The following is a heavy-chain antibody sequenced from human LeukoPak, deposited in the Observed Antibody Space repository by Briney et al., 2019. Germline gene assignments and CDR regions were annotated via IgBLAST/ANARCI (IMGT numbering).Heavy chain of an antibody. J-gene: IGHJ4*02. V-gene: IGHV1-2*02. Sequence: ASVTVSFMSSGYTFTDYYMHGVRQAPGQGLAWMGCINPNSGGTNYAQKFQGRVTMTRDTSISTAYMELSRLRSDDTAVYYCAREWQQLVNDYWGQGTLVTVSS. CDR3: AREWQQLVNDY. CDR2: INPNSGGT. D-gene: IGHD6-13*01. CDR1: GYTFTDYY.